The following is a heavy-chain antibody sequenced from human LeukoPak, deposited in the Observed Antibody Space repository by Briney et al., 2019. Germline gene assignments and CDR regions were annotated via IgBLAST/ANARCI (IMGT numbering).Heavy chain of an antibody. D-gene: IGHD3-22*01. V-gene: IGHV1-18*01. CDR2: ISAYNGNT. CDR1: GYTFTSYG. J-gene: IGHJ4*02. Sequence: ASVKVSCKASGYTFTSYGISWVRQAPGQGLEWMGWISAYNGNTNYAQKLQGRVTMTTDTSTSTAYMELRSLRSDDTAVYYCARGSDHYYDSSGYLSWGQGTLVTVSS. CDR3: ARGSDHYYDSSGYLS.